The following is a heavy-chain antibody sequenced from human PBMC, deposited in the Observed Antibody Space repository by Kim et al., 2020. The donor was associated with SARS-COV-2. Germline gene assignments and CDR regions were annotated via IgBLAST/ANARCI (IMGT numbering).Heavy chain of an antibody. J-gene: IGHJ4*02. V-gene: IGHV1-3*01. Sequence: KYSQKFQGRVTITRDTSASTAYMDLSSLRSEDTAVYYCARDVSSWYYFDYWGQGTLVTVSS. CDR3: ARDVSSWYYFDY. D-gene: IGHD6-13*01.